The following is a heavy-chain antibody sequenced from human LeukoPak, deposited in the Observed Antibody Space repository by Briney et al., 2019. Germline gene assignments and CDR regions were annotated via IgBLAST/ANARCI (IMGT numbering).Heavy chain of an antibody. J-gene: IGHJ5*02. Sequence: KPSETLSLTCTVSGGSFSTYYWSWIRQPPGKGLEWIGYIYYSGNTNYNPSLKSRVTISVDTSKNQFSLKLSSVTAADTAVYYCGTIFGVVTSSWGQGTLVTVSS. CDR1: GGSFSTYY. CDR2: IYYSGNT. V-gene: IGHV4-59*12. D-gene: IGHD3-3*01. CDR3: GTIFGVVTSS.